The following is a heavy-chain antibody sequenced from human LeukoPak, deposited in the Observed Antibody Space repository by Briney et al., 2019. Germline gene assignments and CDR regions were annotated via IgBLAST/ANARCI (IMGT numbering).Heavy chain of an antibody. Sequence: PSETLSLTCTVSGGSISSYYWSWIRQPPGKGLEWIGEINHSGSTNYNPSLKSRVTISVDTSKNQFSLKLSSVTAADTAVYYCARSDEAVAGNYGMDVWGQGTTVTVSS. CDR1: GGSISSYY. CDR2: INHSGST. D-gene: IGHD6-19*01. J-gene: IGHJ6*02. V-gene: IGHV4-34*01. CDR3: ARSDEAVAGNYGMDV.